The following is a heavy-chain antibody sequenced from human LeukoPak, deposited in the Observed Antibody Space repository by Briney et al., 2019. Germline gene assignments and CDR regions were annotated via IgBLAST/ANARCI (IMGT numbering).Heavy chain of an antibody. CDR1: GFTVSSNF. V-gene: IGHV3-11*01. CDR3: ARLGDGYNLAFDI. J-gene: IGHJ3*02. CDR2: ISSSGSTI. Sequence: GGSLRLSCAASGFTVSSNFMSWIRQAPGKGLEWVSYISSSGSTIYYADSVKGRFTISRDNAKNSLYLQMNSLRAEDTAVYYCARLGDGYNLAFDIWGQGTMVTVSS. D-gene: IGHD5-24*01.